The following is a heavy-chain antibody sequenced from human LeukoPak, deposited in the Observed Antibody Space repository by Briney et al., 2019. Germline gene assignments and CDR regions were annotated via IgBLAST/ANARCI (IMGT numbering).Heavy chain of an antibody. CDR3: ARDAGWPVSTPFRTSGSYYNEAPYYFDY. CDR2: INESGTT. CDR1: GGSFSAYY. V-gene: IGHV4-34*01. J-gene: IGHJ4*02. D-gene: IGHD3-10*01. Sequence: PSETLSLTCAVYGGSFSAYYWGWIRQPPGKWLEWIGEINESGTTNYKPSLKSRVTISLDRSKNQFSLKLSSVTAADTAVYYCARDAGWPVSTPFRTSGSYYNEAPYYFDYWGQGTLVTVSS.